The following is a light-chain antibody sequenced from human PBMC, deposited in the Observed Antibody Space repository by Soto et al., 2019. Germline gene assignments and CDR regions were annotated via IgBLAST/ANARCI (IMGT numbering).Light chain of an antibody. J-gene: IGKJ4*01. CDR2: ATS. CDR3: QQYDSSHLT. Sequence: ENVLTQSPGTLSLSPGERATLSCRASQNVNSRYLAWYQQKPGQAPSLLVYATSSRAAGIPDRFSGSGSGTDFTLTISILEPEDFAVYYCQQYDSSHLTFGGGTKVEIK. V-gene: IGKV3-20*01. CDR1: QNVNSRY.